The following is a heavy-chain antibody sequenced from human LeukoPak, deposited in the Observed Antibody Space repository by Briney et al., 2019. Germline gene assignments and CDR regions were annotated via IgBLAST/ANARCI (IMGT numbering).Heavy chain of an antibody. CDR1: GFTFSNHW. J-gene: IGHJ4*02. CDR2: INKDGSEK. Sequence: PGGSLRLSCSASGFTFSNHWMNWVRQGPGKGLEWVANINKDGSEKNYVDSVKGRFTISRDNAKNSLYLQMNYLRPEDTAVYYCARQDHGPDYWGQGTLVTVSS. CDR3: ARQDHGPDY. V-gene: IGHV3-7*01. D-gene: IGHD1-14*01.